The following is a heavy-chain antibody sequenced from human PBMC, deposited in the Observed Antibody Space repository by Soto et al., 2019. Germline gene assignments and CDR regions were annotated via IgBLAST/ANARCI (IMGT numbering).Heavy chain of an antibody. CDR2: TNSDGSST. V-gene: IGHV3-74*01. CDR1: GFTFSTYW. D-gene: IGHD6-13*01. CDR3: AREYSSSRYFDY. J-gene: IGHJ4*02. Sequence: EVQLVESGGGLVQPGGSLRLSCAVSGFTFSTYWMHWVRQAPGKGLVWVSRTNSDGSSTSDADSVKGRFTISRDNAKNKLYLQMNSLRAEDAAVYYCAREYSSSRYFDYWGQGTLVTVSS.